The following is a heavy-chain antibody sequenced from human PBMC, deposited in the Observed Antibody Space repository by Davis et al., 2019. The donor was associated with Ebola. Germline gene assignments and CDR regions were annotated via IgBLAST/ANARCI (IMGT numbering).Heavy chain of an antibody. CDR2: IRTNGGST. V-gene: IGHV3-64*02. CDR1: GFTFSSYS. CDR3: VRDAAASNYYYYGMDV. J-gene: IGHJ6*02. Sequence: GGSLRLSCAASGFTFSSYSLHWVRQAPGKGLDYVSGIRTNGGSTYYAASVKGRFTISRDNSKNTLYLQMGSLRDEDMAVYYCVRDAAASNYYYYGMDVWGQGTTVTVSS. D-gene: IGHD6-13*01.